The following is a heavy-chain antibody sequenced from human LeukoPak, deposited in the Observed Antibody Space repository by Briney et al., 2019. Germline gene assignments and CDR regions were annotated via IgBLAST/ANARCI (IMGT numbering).Heavy chain of an antibody. Sequence: GESLKISCKGAGHTFTAYWIAWGRQMPGKGLEWVGIINPDDSDTRYSPSFEGHVTISVDKSSTTAYLQWRTLKASDTAMYYCARHGGSGTLDSWGQGTLVTVSS. D-gene: IGHD3-10*01. V-gene: IGHV5-51*01. J-gene: IGHJ4*02. CDR1: GHTFTAYW. CDR3: ARHGGSGTLDS. CDR2: INPDDSDT.